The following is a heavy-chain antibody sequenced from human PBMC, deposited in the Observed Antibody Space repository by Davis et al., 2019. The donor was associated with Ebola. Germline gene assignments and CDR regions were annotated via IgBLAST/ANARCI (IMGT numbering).Heavy chain of an antibody. Sequence: SVKVSCKASGGTFSSYAISWVRQAPGQGLAWMGGIIPIFGTANYAQKFQGRVTITADESTSTAYMELSSLRSEDTAVYYCARERQPYSSSILFDYWGQGTLVTVSS. D-gene: IGHD6-13*01. CDR2: IIPIFGTA. V-gene: IGHV1-69*13. J-gene: IGHJ4*02. CDR1: GGTFSSYA. CDR3: ARERQPYSSSILFDY.